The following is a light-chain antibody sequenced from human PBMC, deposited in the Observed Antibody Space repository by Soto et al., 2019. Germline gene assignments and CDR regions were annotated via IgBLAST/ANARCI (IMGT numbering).Light chain of an antibody. Sequence: QSVLTQPPSVSGAPGQRVTISCTGSSSNIGAGYDVHWYQQFPGTAPKLLIFGNSNRPSGVPDRFSGSSSKSGTSASLAITGLQAEDEADYYCQSYDSSLSGYVFGTGTKAHRP. CDR3: QSYDSSLSGYV. J-gene: IGLJ1*01. V-gene: IGLV1-40*01. CDR1: SSNIGAGYD. CDR2: GNS.